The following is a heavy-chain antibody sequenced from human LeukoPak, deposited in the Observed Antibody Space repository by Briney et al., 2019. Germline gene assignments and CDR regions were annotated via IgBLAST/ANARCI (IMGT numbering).Heavy chain of an antibody. CDR2: IYYSGST. V-gene: IGHV4-59*01. J-gene: IGHJ1*01. CDR1: GGSISTYY. CDR3: ARDTSGSYPPEYFQH. D-gene: IGHD1-26*01. Sequence: SETLSLTCTVSGGSISTYYWTWIRQPPGKGLEWIGSIYYSGSTNYNPSPKSRVTISVDTSKNQFSLKLSSVTAADTAVYYCARDTSGSYPPEYFQHWGQGTLVTVSS.